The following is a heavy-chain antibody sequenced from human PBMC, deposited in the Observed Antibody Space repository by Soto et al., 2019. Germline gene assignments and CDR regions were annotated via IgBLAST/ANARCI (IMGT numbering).Heavy chain of an antibody. J-gene: IGHJ5*02. CDR1: GGSISDISYC. CDR2: MFYSGAT. D-gene: IGHD2-15*01. CDR3: ARHKSGSDWLDP. V-gene: IGHV4-39*01. Sequence: PSETLSLTCTVSGGSISDISYCWGWIRQPPGMGLQWIGCMFYSGATYYNPSLKNRVTLSVDTSNNVFSLKLVSVTAPDTAVYYCARHKSGSDWLDPWGQGTLVTVSS.